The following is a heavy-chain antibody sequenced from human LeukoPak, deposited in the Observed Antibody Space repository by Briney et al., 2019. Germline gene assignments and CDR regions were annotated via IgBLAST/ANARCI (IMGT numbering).Heavy chain of an antibody. CDR3: VRGSVTYSGGYFQH. V-gene: IGHV3-30-3*01. J-gene: IGHJ1*01. CDR2: ITYDGSNK. D-gene: IGHD1-26*01. Sequence: GGSLRLSCAASGFTFSSYVMHWVRQAPGKGLEWVALITYDGSNKYYAGSVKGRFTISRDNSKNTLDLQMNTLRAEDTAVYYCVRGSVTYSGGYFQHWGQGTLVTVSS. CDR1: GFTFSSYV.